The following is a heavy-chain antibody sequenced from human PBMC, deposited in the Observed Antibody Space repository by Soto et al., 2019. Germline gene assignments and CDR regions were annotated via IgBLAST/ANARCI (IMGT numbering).Heavy chain of an antibody. V-gene: IGHV3-15*07. CDR1: GFTFSNAW. D-gene: IGHD2-8*02. CDR3: TTDPTYLLVVPYGMDV. CDR2: IKSKTDGGTT. Sequence: EVQLVESGGGLVKPGGSLRLSCAASGFTFSNAWMNWVRQAPGKGLEWVGRIKSKTDGGTTDYAAPVKGRFTISRDDSKNTLYLQMNSLKTGDTAVYYCTTDPTYLLVVPYGMDVWGQGTTVTVSS. J-gene: IGHJ6*02.